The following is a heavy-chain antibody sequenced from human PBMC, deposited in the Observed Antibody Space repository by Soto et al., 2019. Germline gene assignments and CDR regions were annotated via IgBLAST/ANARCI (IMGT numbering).Heavy chain of an antibody. Sequence: QVQLVQSGAEVKKPGSSVKVSCKASGGTFSSYAIRWVRQAPGQGLEWMGGIIPISGTANYAQKFQGRVTITADESTSTAYMVLSSLRSEDTAVYYCARSQGSSTSLEIYYYYYYGMDVWGQGTTVTVSS. V-gene: IGHV1-69*01. D-gene: IGHD2-2*01. CDR1: GGTFSSYA. J-gene: IGHJ6*02. CDR2: IIPISGTA. CDR3: ARSQGSSTSLEIYYYYYYGMDV.